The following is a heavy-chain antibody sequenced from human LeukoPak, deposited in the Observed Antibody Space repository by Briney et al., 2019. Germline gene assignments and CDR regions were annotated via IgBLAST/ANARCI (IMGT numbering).Heavy chain of an antibody. CDR3: AKGSGWEMSYYYYYMDV. CDR1: GFTFSSYW. Sequence: GGSLRLSCSASGFTFSSYWMSWVRQTTGKGLEWVSYISSSGSTIYYADSVKGRFTISRDNSKNTLYLQMNSLRAEDTAVYYCAKGSGWEMSYYYYYMDVWGKGTTVTISS. CDR2: ISSSGSTI. D-gene: IGHD1-26*01. J-gene: IGHJ6*03. V-gene: IGHV3-48*01.